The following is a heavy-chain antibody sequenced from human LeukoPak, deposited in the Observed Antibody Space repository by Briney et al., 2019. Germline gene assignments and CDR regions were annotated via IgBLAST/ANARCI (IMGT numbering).Heavy chain of an antibody. CDR1: GFTFDDYA. D-gene: IGHD6-25*01. J-gene: IGHJ4*02. CDR2: ISWNSGSI. V-gene: IGHV3-9*03. CDR3: AKVSGHYYFDY. Sequence: PGRSLRLSCAASGFTFDDYAMHWVRQAPGKGLEWVSGISWNSGSIGYADSVKGRFTISRDNAKNSQYLQMNSLRAEDMALYYCAKVSGHYYFDYWGQGTLVTVSS.